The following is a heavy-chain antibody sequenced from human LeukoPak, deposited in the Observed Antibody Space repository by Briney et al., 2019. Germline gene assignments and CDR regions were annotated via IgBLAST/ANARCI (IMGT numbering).Heavy chain of an antibody. J-gene: IGHJ5*02. CDR2: MYGDMREI. Sequence: GGSLRLSCEASGLTLSESWMHWVRQIPGKGLVWLSRMYGDMREISYADSVKGRFTISRDNAKNTVYLQMSSLRGEDTAVYYCARDLGLRGSTWGQGTLVTVSS. D-gene: IGHD5-12*01. CDR3: ARDLGLRGST. CDR1: GLTLSESW. V-gene: IGHV3-74*01.